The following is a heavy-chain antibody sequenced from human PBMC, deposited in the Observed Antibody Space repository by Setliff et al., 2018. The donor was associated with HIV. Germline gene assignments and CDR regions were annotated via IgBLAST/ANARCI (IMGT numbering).Heavy chain of an antibody. V-gene: IGHV3-74*01. D-gene: IGHD3-22*01. Sequence: PGGSLRLSCAASGFTFSSYWMHWVRQAPGKGLVWVFGMNTDGSSTRYADSVKGRFTISRDNAKNTLYLQMNSLSADDTAVYYCVRGSGYYYFDNWGQGALVTVSS. CDR2: MNTDGSST. CDR3: VRGSGYYYFDN. J-gene: IGHJ4*02. CDR1: GFTFSSYW.